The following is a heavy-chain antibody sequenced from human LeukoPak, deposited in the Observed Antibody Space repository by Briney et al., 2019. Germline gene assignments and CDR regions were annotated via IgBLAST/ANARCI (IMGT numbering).Heavy chain of an antibody. D-gene: IGHD5-12*01. CDR1: GYTFTSYY. Sequence: ASVKVSCKASGYTFTSYYVHWVRQAPGQGLEWMGIINPSGGSTSYAQKFQGRVTMTRDTSTSTVYMELSSLRSEDTAVYYGASDRGYDPLFFDYWGQGTLVTVSS. V-gene: IGHV1-46*01. CDR3: ASDRGYDPLFFDY. J-gene: IGHJ4*02. CDR2: INPSGGST.